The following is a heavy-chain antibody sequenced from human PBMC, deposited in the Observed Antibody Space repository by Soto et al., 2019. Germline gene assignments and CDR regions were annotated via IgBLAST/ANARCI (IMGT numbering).Heavy chain of an antibody. CDR1: GGSISSGDYY. CDR2: IYYSGST. J-gene: IGHJ6*02. V-gene: IGHV4-30-4*01. D-gene: IGHD3-3*01. Sequence: SETLSLTCTVSGGSISSGDYYWSWIRQPPGKGLEWIGYIYYSGSTYYNPSLKSRVTISVDTSKNQFSLKLSSVTAADTAVYYCARARTTIFGVIITPYGMDVWGQGTTVTVSS. CDR3: ARARTTIFGVIITPYGMDV.